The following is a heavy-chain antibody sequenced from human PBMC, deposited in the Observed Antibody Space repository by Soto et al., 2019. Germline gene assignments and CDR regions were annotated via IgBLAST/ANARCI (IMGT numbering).Heavy chain of an antibody. CDR2: INPSGGST. CDR1: GYTFTSYY. CDR3: ARVYCNGSGCYGIDY. J-gene: IGHJ4*02. Sequence: KGACKGSGYTFTSYYMHWLLHAPGQGLEWVGIINPSGGSTSYAQKIQGRLTMTRDTSTSTVYMELSSLRSEDTAVYYCARVYCNGSGCYGIDYWGQRTLVTVPS. V-gene: IGHV1-46*01. D-gene: IGHD2-15*01.